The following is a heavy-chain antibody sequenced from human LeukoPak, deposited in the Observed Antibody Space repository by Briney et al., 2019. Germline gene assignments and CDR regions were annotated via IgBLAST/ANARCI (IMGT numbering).Heavy chain of an antibody. D-gene: IGHD3-10*01. CDR2: ISTSGGTI. CDR3: ARDHYYGYAFDI. J-gene: IGHJ3*02. Sequence: GGSLRLSCAASGFTFSDYYMSWIRQAPGKGLEWVSYISTSGGTIYYADSVEGRFTISRDNAKNSLYLQMNSLRAEDTAVYYCARDHYYGYAFDIWGQGTMVTVSS. V-gene: IGHV3-11*01. CDR1: GFTFSDYY.